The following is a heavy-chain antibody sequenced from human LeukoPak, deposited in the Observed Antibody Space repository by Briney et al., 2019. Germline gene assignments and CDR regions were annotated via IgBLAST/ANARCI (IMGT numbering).Heavy chain of an antibody. Sequence: PGGSLRLSCAASGFTFSSYSMNWVRQAPGKGLEWVSSISSSSSYIYYADSVKGRFTISRDNAKNSLYLQMNSLRAEDTAVYYCAKGGLMVRGREKNAFDIWGQGTMVTVSS. V-gene: IGHV3-21*01. CDR1: GFTFSSYS. D-gene: IGHD3-10*01. J-gene: IGHJ3*02. CDR3: AKGGLMVRGREKNAFDI. CDR2: ISSSSSYI.